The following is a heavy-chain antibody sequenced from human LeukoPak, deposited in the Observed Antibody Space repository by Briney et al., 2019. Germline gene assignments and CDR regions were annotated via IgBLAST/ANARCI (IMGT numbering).Heavy chain of an antibody. CDR2: VTGGGDGT. D-gene: IGHD4-17*01. J-gene: IGHJ3*01. CDR1: GLTLRNYA. V-gene: IGHV3-23*01. Sequence: GGSLRLSCAAFGLTLRNYAMTWVRQAPGKGLEWVSSVTGGGDGTSYADSVKGRFTVYRDNSKNTLYLQMNSLRAGDTAVYYCAKDPNGDYVGAFDSWGQGTLVTVSS. CDR3: AKDPNGDYVGAFDS.